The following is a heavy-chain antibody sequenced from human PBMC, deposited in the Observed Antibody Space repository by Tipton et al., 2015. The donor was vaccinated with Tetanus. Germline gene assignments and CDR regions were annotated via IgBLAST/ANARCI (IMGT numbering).Heavy chain of an antibody. J-gene: IGHJ4*02. V-gene: IGHV1-2*02. D-gene: IGHD3-22*01. CDR3: ARGMDYDSSGIDDF. CDR2: INPNRGGT. Sequence: QSGAEVKRPGASVRVSCKASGYTFTGNYIHWVRRAPGQGLEWMGWINPNRGGTFYAQKFHGSVTMTSDTSSSTVYMEVSRLRSDDTAIYYCARGMDYDSSGIDDFWGQGTLVTVSS. CDR1: GYTFTGNY.